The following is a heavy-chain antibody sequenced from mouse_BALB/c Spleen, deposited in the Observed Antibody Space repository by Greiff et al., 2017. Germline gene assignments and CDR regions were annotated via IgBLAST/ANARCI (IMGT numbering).Heavy chain of an antibody. D-gene: IGHD2-4*01. CDR2: ISNGGGST. CDR1: GFTFSSYT. J-gene: IGHJ4*01. Sequence: EVQGVESGGGLVQPGGSLKLSCAASGFTFSSYTMSWVRQTPEKRLEWVAYISNGGGSTYYPDTVKGRFTISRDNAKNTLYLQMSSLKSEDTAMYYCARHGGLRQGSYYAMDYWGQGTSVTVSS. V-gene: IGHV5-12-2*01. CDR3: ARHGGLRQGSYYAMDY.